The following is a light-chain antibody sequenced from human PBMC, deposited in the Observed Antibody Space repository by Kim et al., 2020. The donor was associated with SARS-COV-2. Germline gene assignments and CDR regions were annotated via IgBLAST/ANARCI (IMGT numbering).Light chain of an antibody. CDR2: EVS. CDR1: SSDVGSYNL. Sequence: QPASVSGSPGQSITISCTGTSSDVGSYNLVSWYQQHPGKAPKLMIYEVSKRPSGVSNRFSGSKSGNTASLTISGLQAEDEADYYCCSYAGSSTLYVFGTGTKVTVL. J-gene: IGLJ1*01. CDR3: CSYAGSSTLYV. V-gene: IGLV2-23*02.